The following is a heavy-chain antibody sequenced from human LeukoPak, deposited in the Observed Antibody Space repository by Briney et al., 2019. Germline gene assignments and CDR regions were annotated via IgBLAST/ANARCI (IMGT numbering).Heavy chain of an antibody. J-gene: IGHJ6*02. CDR2: IYYSGST. CDR1: GGSISSGGYY. CDR3: ARVRPLSSGYYPPSYGMDV. D-gene: IGHD3-22*01. V-gene: IGHV4-31*03. Sequence: SETLSLTCTVPGGSISSGGYYWSWIRQHPGKGLEWIGYIYYSGSTYYNPSLKSRVTISVDTSKNQFSLKLSSVTAADTAVYYCARVRPLSSGYYPPSYGMDVWGQGTTVTVSS.